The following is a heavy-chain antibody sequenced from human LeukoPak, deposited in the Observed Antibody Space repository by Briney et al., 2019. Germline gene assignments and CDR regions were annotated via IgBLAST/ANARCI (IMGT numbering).Heavy chain of an antibody. CDR1: GYTFTSYD. CDR2: MNPNSGNT. V-gene: IGHV1-8*01. D-gene: IGHD3-10*01. Sequence: ASVKVSCKASGYTFTSYDINWVRQATGQGLEWMGWMNPNSGNTGYAQKFQGRVTMTRNTSISTAYMELSSLRSEDTAVYYCARSMVRGAPNWFDPWGQGTRVTVSS. J-gene: IGHJ5*02. CDR3: ARSMVRGAPNWFDP.